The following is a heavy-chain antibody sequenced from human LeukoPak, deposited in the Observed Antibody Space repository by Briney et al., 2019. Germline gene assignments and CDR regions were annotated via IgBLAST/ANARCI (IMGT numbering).Heavy chain of an antibody. CDR3: ARDPYGSGIMDV. D-gene: IGHD3-10*01. CDR1: GFTFSSYS. V-gene: IGHV3-48*01. J-gene: IGHJ6*04. CDR2: ISSSSSTI. Sequence: PGGSLRLSCAASGFTFSSYSMNWVRQAPGKGLEWVSYISSSSSTIYYADSVKGRFTISRDNAKNSLYLQMNSLRAEDTAVYYCARDPYGSGIMDVWGKGTTVTVSS.